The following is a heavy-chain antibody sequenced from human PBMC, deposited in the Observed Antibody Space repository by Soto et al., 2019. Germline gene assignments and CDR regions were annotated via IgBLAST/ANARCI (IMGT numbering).Heavy chain of an antibody. CDR2: ISAYNGNT. D-gene: IGHD3-9*01. J-gene: IGHJ4*02. V-gene: IGHV1-18*04. Sequence: ASVKVSCKASGYTFTSYGISWVRQAPGQGLEWMGWISAYNGNTNYAQKLQGRVTMTEDTSTDTAYMELSSLRSEDTAVYYCAIRAADILTGPWYYFDYWGQGTLVTVSS. CDR3: AIRAADILTGPWYYFDY. CDR1: GYTFTSYG.